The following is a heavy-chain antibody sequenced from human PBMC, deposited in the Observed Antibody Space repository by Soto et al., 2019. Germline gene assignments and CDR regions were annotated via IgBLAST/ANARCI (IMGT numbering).Heavy chain of an antibody. Sequence: GGSLRLSCAASGFTFSSYAMTWVRQAPGKGLEWVSSLSISGGDTYYADSVKGRFTISRDNSKNTLYLQMSSLRADDTAEYYCAKAGTHSYFDSWGQGTLVTVS. CDR3: AKAGTHSYFDS. D-gene: IGHD1-1*01. J-gene: IGHJ4*02. CDR2: LSISGGDT. V-gene: IGHV3-23*01. CDR1: GFTFSSYA.